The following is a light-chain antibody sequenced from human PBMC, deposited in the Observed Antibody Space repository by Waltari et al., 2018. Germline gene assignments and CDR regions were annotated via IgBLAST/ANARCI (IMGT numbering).Light chain of an antibody. V-gene: IGKV3-11*01. CDR1: QSVSSY. J-gene: IGKJ4*01. CDR2: DAS. Sequence: TQSPATLSLSPGERATLSCRASQSVSSYLAWYQQKPGQAPRLLIYDASNRATGIPARFSGSGSGTDFTLTISSLEPEDFAVYYCQQRSNWPPLTFGGGTKVEIK. CDR3: QQRSNWPPLT.